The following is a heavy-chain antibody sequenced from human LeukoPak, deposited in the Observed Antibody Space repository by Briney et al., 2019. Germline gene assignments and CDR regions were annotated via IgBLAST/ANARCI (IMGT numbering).Heavy chain of an antibody. CDR2: IYYSGST. V-gene: IGHV4-30-4*08. J-gene: IGHJ3*02. D-gene: IGHD2-15*01. CDR1: GGSISSGDYY. CDR3: ARVTRDIVVVVAAIHDAFDI. Sequence: SQTLSLTCTVSGGSISSGDYYWSWIRQPPGKGLEWIGYIYYSGSTYYNPSLKSRVTISVDTSKNQLSLKLSSVTAADTAVYYCARVTRDIVVVVAAIHDAFDIWGQGTMVSVSS.